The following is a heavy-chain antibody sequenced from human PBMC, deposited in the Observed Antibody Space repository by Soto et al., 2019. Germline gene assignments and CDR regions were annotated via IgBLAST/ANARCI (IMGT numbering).Heavy chain of an antibody. CDR2: FYYSGST. D-gene: IGHD3-16*01. CDR3: GRVRMGVMGPGWGMGV. V-gene: IGHV4-31*03. CDR1: GGSISSGGYY. J-gene: IGHJ6*01. Sequence: QVQLQESGPGLVKPSQTLSLTCTVSGGSISSGGYYWSWIRQHPGKVLEWIGYFYYSGSTYYNPSLKSRVIIAVDTYKNQLSLKLCSVTAAGTAVYYCGRVRMGVMGPGWGMGVLGQGTTVNVSS.